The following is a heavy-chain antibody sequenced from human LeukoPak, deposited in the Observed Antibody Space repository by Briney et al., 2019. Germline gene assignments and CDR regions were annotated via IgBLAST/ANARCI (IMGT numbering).Heavy chain of an antibody. CDR2: IYPGDSDT. Sequence: GESLKISCEASGYSFTKYWIGWVRQMPGKGLEWMGIIYPGDSDTRYSPSSQGQVTISADKSISTAYLQWSSLQASDTAMYYCARRQGCSSTSCPPDYWGQGTLVTVSP. CDR1: GYSFTKYW. CDR3: ARRQGCSSTSCPPDY. J-gene: IGHJ4*02. V-gene: IGHV5-51*01. D-gene: IGHD2-2*01.